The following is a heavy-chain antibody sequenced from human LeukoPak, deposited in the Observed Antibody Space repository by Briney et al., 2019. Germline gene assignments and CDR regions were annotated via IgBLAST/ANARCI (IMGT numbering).Heavy chain of an antibody. CDR2: INYNGDNK. CDR3: AKDGHCPGALCPTQIAVAGYNDN. Sequence: GGSLRLSCAASGFTFSIYTMNWVRQAPGKGLEWVSIINYNGDNKYYADYVQGRFTISRDNSKNTVYLQMNSLRAEDTAIYYCAKDGHCPGALCPTQIAVAGYNDNWGQGTLVTVSS. V-gene: IGHV3-23*01. J-gene: IGHJ4*02. D-gene: IGHD6-19*01. CDR1: GFTFSIYT.